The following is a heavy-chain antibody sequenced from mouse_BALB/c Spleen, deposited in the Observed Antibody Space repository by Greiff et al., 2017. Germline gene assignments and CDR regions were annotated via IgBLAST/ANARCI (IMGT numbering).Heavy chain of an antibody. J-gene: IGHJ3*01. V-gene: IGHV2-9*02. CDR3: ARERSMITAFAY. Sequence: QVQLKESGPGLVAPSQSLSITCTVSGFSLTSYGVHWVRQPPGKGLEWLGVIWAGGSTNYNSALMSRLSISKDNSKSQVFLKMNSLQTDDTAMYYCARERSMITAFAYWGQGTLVTVSA. CDR2: IWAGGST. CDR1: GFSLTSYG. D-gene: IGHD2-4*01.